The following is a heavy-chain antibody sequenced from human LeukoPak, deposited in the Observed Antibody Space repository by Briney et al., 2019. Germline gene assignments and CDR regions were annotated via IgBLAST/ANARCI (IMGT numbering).Heavy chain of an antibody. J-gene: IGHJ4*02. CDR2: IKQDGSEK. CDR1: GFTFSSYW. Sequence: GGSLRLSCAASGFTFSSYWMSWVRQAPGKGLEWVANIKQDGSEKYYVDSVKGRFTISRDNAKNSLYLQMNSLRAEDTAVYYCARDFSLTMIVVGLDYWGQGTLVTVSS. V-gene: IGHV3-7*01. D-gene: IGHD3-22*01. CDR3: ARDFSLTMIVVGLDY.